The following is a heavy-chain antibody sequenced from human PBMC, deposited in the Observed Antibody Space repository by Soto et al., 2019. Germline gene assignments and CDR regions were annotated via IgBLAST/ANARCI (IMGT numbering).Heavy chain of an antibody. CDR3: ARANSGSYYRESFDY. V-gene: IGHV4-59*01. J-gene: IGHJ4*02. D-gene: IGHD1-26*01. Sequence: SETLSLTGTVPVGSISSYYWSWIRQPPGKGLEWIGYIYYSGSTNYNPSLKSRVTISVDTSKNQFSLKLSSVTAADTAVYYCARANSGSYYRESFDYWGQGTLVTVSS. CDR1: VGSISSYY. CDR2: IYYSGST.